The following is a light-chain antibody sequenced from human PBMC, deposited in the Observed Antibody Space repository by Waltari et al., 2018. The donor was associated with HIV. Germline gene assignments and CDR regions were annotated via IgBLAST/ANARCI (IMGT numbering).Light chain of an antibody. CDR1: QSVLYSSNNKNY. CDR2: WAS. Sequence: DIVMTQSPDSLAVSLGERATLNCKSSQSVLYSSNNKNYLAWYQQKPGQPPKLLIFWASTRESGVPDRFSGSGSGTDFTLTISSLQAEDVAVYYCQQYYGSPYTFGQGTKLE. CDR3: QQYYGSPYT. V-gene: IGKV4-1*01. J-gene: IGKJ2*01.